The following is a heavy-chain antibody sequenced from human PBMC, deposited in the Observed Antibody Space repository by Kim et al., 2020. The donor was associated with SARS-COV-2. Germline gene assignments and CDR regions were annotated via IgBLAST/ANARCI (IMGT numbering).Heavy chain of an antibody. CDR3: TRGSGWTDY. D-gene: IGHD6-19*01. V-gene: IGHV3-7*01. CDR2: LKQDGGEE. J-gene: IGHJ4*02. Sequence: GSLRLSCVVSGFTFSRYWMTWVRPAPGKGLEWVANLKQDGGEEYYVDSVRGRFTISRDNAKNSVYLQMNSLRAEDTAMYYCTRGSGWTDYWGQGTLVTVSS. CDR1: GFTFSRYW.